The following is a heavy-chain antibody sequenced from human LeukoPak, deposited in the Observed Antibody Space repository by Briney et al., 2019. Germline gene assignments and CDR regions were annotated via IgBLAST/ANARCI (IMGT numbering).Heavy chain of an antibody. J-gene: IGHJ4*02. CDR2: IIPILGIA. Sequence: SVKVSCKASGGTFSSYAISWVRQAPGQGLEWMGGIIPILGIANYAQKFQGRVTITADKSTSTAYMEVRSLRSEDTAVYYCARDLAAAGNNCWGQRTLVTVSS. CDR3: ARDLAAAGNNC. V-gene: IGHV1-69*10. CDR1: GGTFSSYA. D-gene: IGHD6-13*01.